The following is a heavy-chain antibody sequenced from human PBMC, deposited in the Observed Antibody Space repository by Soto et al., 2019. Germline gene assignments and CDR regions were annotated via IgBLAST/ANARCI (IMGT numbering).Heavy chain of an antibody. V-gene: IGHV1-8*01. CDR2: MNPNSGNT. D-gene: IGHD5-18*01. J-gene: IGHJ4*02. Sequence: GASVKVSCKASGYTFTSYDINWVRQATGQGLEWMGWMNPNSGNTGYAQKFQGRVTMTRNTSISTAYMELSSLRSEDTAVYYCARGIPGILTEQDDYWGQGTLVTVSS. CDR1: GYTFTSYD. CDR3: ARGIPGILTEQDDY.